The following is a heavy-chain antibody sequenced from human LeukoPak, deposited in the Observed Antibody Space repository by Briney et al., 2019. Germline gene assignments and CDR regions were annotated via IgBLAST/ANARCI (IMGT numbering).Heavy chain of an antibody. CDR2: IRPDTGET. V-gene: IGHV1-2*02. CDR1: GYTFSTYY. CDR3: AKEGGWYSFDF. Sequence: ASVKVSCKASGYTFSTYYLHWVRQAPGQGLEWMGWIRPDTGETEYAQKFDGRVTMTRDTSITTAYVELTSLTPDDTAVFFCAKEGGWYSFDFWGQGTLVTVSX. D-gene: IGHD6-19*01. J-gene: IGHJ3*01.